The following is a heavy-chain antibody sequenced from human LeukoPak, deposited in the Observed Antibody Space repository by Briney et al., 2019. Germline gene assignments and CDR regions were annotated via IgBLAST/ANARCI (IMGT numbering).Heavy chain of an antibody. V-gene: IGHV3-23*01. CDR3: AKSKLKDFFED. CDR1: EFTLSSYA. CDR2: ISSSGGSI. J-gene: IGHJ4*02. Sequence: GGSLRLSCEASEFTLSSYAMNWVRQAPGKGLEWVSIISSSGGSIYYADSVKGRFTISGDNSKDTLYLQMNSLRAEDTAVYYCAKSKLKDFFEDWGQGTLVTVSS. D-gene: IGHD1-26*01.